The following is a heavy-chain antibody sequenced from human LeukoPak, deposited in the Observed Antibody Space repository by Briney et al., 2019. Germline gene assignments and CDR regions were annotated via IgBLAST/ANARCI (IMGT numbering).Heavy chain of an antibody. V-gene: IGHV3-53*01. CDR3: YARPVLPAAFLPSGNYMDV. Sequence: PGGSLRLSCAASGLSFTYNYMSWVRQAPGKGLEWLSVIYSGGMTYYSDSVKGGFIIFTNNSKNTLYLQMNRLSAEDTAVYYCYARPVLPAAFLPSGNYMDVWGKGTTVTVSS. D-gene: IGHD2-2*01. CDR1: GLSFTYNY. CDR2: IYSGGMT. J-gene: IGHJ6*03.